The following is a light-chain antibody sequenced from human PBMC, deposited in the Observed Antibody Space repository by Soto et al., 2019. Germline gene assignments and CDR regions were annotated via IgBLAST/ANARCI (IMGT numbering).Light chain of an antibody. CDR1: QSVPKNY. V-gene: IGKV3-20*01. Sequence: EIVLTQSPGTLSLSPGEGATLSGRASQSVPKNYLGWYKQKTGQAPRLLIYDVSNRTTDVTDRFSGSGSETDFALTICGREPEDFAVYYCQQYATAPLTFGGGTKLEIK. CDR2: DVS. J-gene: IGKJ4*01. CDR3: QQYATAPLT.